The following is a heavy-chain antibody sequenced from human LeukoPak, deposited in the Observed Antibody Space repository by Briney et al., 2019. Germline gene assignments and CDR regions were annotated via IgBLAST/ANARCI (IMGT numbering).Heavy chain of an antibody. J-gene: IGHJ4*02. CDR3: ARDRLHYYDSSGYYYAFDY. V-gene: IGHV1-18*01. D-gene: IGHD3-22*01. Sequence: ASVKVSCKASGYTFTSYGISWVRQAPGQGLEWMGWISAYNGNTNYAQKLQGRVTMTTDTSTSTAYMELRSLRSDDTAVYYCARDRLHYYDSSGYYYAFDYWGQGTLVTVSS. CDR2: ISAYNGNT. CDR1: GYTFTSYG.